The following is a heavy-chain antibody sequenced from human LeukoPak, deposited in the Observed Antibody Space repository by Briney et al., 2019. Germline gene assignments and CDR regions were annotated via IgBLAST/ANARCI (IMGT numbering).Heavy chain of an antibody. V-gene: IGHV3-7*03. Sequence: QPGGSLRLSCTASRFIFSGSWMAWIRQAPGKGLEWVAIIKKDGSEKYYVDSMKGRFTISRDNAKNSLFLQMNSLRAEDTAIYYCTTDTWYSAGHWGQGTLVTVSS. CDR2: IKKDGSEK. D-gene: IGHD2-15*01. J-gene: IGHJ4*02. CDR1: RFIFSGSW. CDR3: TTDTWYSAGH.